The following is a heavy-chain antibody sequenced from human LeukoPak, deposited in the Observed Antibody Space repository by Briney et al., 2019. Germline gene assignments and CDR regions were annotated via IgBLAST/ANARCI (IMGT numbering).Heavy chain of an antibody. Sequence: ASVKVSCKASGYTFTGYYMHWVRQAPGQGLEWMGWINPNSGGTNYAQKFQGRVTMPRDTSISTAYMELSRLRSDDTAVYYCARYCSGGSCYNWFDPWGQGTLVTVSS. V-gene: IGHV1-2*02. CDR2: INPNSGGT. CDR1: GYTFTGYY. J-gene: IGHJ5*02. D-gene: IGHD2-15*01. CDR3: ARYCSGGSCYNWFDP.